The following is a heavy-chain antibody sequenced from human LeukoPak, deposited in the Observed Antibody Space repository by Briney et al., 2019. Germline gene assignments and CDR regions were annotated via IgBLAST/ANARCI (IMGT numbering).Heavy chain of an antibody. CDR1: GFTFDDYA. Sequence: GGSLRLSCAASGFTFDDYAMHWVRQAPGKGLEWVSGISWNSGSIGYADSVKGRFTIPRDNAKNSLYLQMNSLRAEDMALYYCAKGATGATGMYYFDYWGQGTLVTVSS. J-gene: IGHJ4*02. V-gene: IGHV3-9*03. CDR2: ISWNSGSI. CDR3: AKGATGATGMYYFDY. D-gene: IGHD1-26*01.